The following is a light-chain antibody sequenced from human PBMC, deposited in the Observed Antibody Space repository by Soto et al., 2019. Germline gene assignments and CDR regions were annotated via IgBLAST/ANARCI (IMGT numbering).Light chain of an antibody. V-gene: IGKV1-5*01. CDR3: LQSNSYSPWT. CDR2: DAS. CDR1: QSISSC. Sequence: DIQMTKSPSTLSADVGDRVTITGRASQSISSCLAWSQQNPGKAPKLIIYDASSLESRVPSRLNVSGSGTEFSLTISSMKPADFATYLCLQSNSYSPWTWGQETKVEVE. J-gene: IGKJ1*01.